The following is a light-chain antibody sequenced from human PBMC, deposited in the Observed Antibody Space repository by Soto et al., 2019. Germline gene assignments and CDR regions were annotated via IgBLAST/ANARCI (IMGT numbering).Light chain of an antibody. CDR2: KAS. V-gene: IGKV1-5*03. J-gene: IGKJ1*01. Sequence: IQMTQSPSTLSASVGDRVAITCRASQSIGIWLAWYQQKPGKAPIVLIYKASSLESGVPSRFSGSGYGTDFNLTISSLQPDDFATYCCQQYNDYSWTFGQGTKGEIK. CDR1: QSIGIW. CDR3: QQYNDYSWT.